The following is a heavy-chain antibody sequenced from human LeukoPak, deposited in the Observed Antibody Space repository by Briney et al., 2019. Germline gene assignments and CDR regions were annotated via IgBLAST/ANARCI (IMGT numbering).Heavy chain of an antibody. Sequence: SSVKVSCKASGGTFRSYAISWVRQAPGQGLEWMGRIFPIFGTRNYAQKFQGRVTIITDESTSTAYIEPSSLRSEDTAVYYCARDTRRQSSSGYYLMDAFDIWGQGTMVTVSS. D-gene: IGHD3-22*01. CDR2: IFPIFGTR. CDR1: GGTFRSYA. V-gene: IGHV1-69*05. CDR3: ARDTRRQSSSGYYLMDAFDI. J-gene: IGHJ3*02.